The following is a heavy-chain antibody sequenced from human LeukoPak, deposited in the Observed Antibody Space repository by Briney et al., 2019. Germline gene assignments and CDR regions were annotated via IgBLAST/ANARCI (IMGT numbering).Heavy chain of an antibody. V-gene: IGHV4-59*01. J-gene: IGHJ6*03. D-gene: IGHD5-18*01. Sequence: PSETLSLTCTVSGGSISNYYWSWIRQPPGKGLEWIGYIYYSWSTNYNPSLKSRVTISVDTSKNQFSLKLSSVTAADTAVYYCARDSRYSYGFNYYYYMDVWGKGTTVTVSS. CDR1: GGSISNYY. CDR2: IYYSWST. CDR3: ARDSRYSYGFNYYYYMDV.